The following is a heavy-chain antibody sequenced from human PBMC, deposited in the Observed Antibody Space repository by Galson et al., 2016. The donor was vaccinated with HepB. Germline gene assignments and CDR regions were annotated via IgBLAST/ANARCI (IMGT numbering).Heavy chain of an antibody. CDR2: IYYSGRT. J-gene: IGHJ6*02. CDR3: AKHMMVTSNYFYYGMGV. V-gene: IGHV4-59*08. Sequence: SETLSLTCTVSGGSISSFYWSWIRQPPGKGLEWTGYIYYSGRTNYNPSLKSRLTISVDTSKNQFSLKLSSVTAADTAVYFCAKHMMVTSNYFYYGMGVWGQGTTVTVSS. D-gene: IGHD2-21*02. CDR1: GGSISSFY.